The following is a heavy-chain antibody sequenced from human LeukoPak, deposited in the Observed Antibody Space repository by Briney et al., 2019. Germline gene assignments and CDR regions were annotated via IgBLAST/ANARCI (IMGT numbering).Heavy chain of an antibody. D-gene: IGHD6-19*01. CDR3: ARDRRQWLRGPFDP. CDR1: GGSISSYY. Sequence: SETLSLTCTVSGGSISSYYWSWIRQPPGKGLEWIGYIYSGSTNYSPSLKSRVTISVDTSKNQFSLKLRSVTAADTAVYYCARDRRQWLRGPFDPWGQGTLVTVSS. J-gene: IGHJ5*02. V-gene: IGHV4-59*01. CDR2: IYSGST.